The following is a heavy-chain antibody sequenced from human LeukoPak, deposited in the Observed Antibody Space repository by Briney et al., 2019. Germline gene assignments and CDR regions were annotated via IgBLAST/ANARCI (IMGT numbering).Heavy chain of an antibody. CDR2: IYYSGST. CDR1: VGSISTYY. D-gene: IGHD2-15*01. CDR3: ARVTGYVIEDNFDY. Sequence: SETLSLTCTVSVGSISTYYWSWIRQPPGKGLEWIGYIYYSGSTNYNPSLKSRVTISVDTSKNQFSLKLRSVTAADTAVYYCARVTGYVIEDNFDYWGQGTLVTVSS. J-gene: IGHJ4*02. V-gene: IGHV4-59*01.